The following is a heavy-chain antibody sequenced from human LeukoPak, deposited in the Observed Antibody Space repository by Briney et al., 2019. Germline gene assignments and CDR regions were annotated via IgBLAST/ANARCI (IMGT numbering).Heavy chain of an antibody. D-gene: IGHD2/OR15-2a*01. V-gene: IGHV4-59*01. CDR3: AGSDSFYYFDY. J-gene: IGHJ4*02. CDR1: GGSISSYY. Sequence: PSETLSLTCTVSGGSISSYYWSWIRQPPGKGLEWIGYIYYSGSTNYNPSLKSRVTISVDTSKNQFSLKLSSVTAADTAVYYCAGSDSFYYFDYWGQGTLVTVSS. CDR2: IYYSGST.